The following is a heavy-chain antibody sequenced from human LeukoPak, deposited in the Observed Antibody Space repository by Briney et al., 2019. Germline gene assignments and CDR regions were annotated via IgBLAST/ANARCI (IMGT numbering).Heavy chain of an antibody. D-gene: IGHD4-17*01. CDR2: IIPIFGTA. CDR1: GYTFTSYG. J-gene: IGHJ4*02. CDR3: ARGDYGDYYFDY. Sequence: SVKVSCKASGYTFTSYGISWVRQAPGQGLEWMGGIIPIFGTANYAQKFQGRVTITADESTSTAYMELSSLRSEDTAVYYCARGDYGDYYFDYWGQGTLVTVSS. V-gene: IGHV1-69*13.